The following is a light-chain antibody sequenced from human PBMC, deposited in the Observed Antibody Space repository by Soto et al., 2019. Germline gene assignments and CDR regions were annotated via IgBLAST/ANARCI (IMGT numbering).Light chain of an antibody. CDR2: DVS. CDR3: CSYAGSSTFLYV. Sequence: QSALTQPASVSGSPGQSITISCTGTSSDIVGYNYVSWFQQHPGKAPKLMISDVSNRPSGVSNRFSGSKSGNTASLTISGLQAEDDADYYCCSYAGSSTFLYVFGTGTKVTVL. CDR1: SSDIVGYNY. J-gene: IGLJ1*01. V-gene: IGLV2-14*01.